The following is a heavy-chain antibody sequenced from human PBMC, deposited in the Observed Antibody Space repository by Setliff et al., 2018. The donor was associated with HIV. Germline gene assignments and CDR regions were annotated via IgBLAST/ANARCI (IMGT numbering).Heavy chain of an antibody. CDR1: GGSIRSH. CDR3: AREIYGGNSRPFDY. Sequence: PSETLSLTCSVSGGSIRSHWSWIRQPPGKGLEWIGAISYGGITYYNPSLTSRVTISVDTSKNQLSLKLSSVTAADTAVYYCAREIYGGNSRPFDYWGQGTLVTVSS. D-gene: IGHD4-17*01. J-gene: IGHJ4*02. V-gene: IGHV4-59*11. CDR2: ISYGGIT.